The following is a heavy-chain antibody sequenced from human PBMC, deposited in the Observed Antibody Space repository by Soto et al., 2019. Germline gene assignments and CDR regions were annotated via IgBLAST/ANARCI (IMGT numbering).Heavy chain of an antibody. V-gene: IGHV4-30-4*01. D-gene: IGHD3-10*01. CDR1: GGSISSGDYY. Sequence: QVQLQESGPGLVKPSQTLSLTCTVSGGSISSGDYYWSWIRQPPGKGLEWIGYIYYSGSTYYNPSLKSRVTISVDTSKNQFSLKLSSVTAADTAVYYFARANLWFGELYWFDPWGQGTLVTVSS. CDR2: IYYSGST. CDR3: ARANLWFGELYWFDP. J-gene: IGHJ5*02.